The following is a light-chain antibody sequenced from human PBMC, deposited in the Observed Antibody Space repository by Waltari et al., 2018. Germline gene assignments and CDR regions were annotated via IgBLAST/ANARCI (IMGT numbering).Light chain of an antibody. Sequence: DIRMTQSPSSLSASVGDRVTITCRASQNINNYLNWYQQKPGKAPKLLIYAASTLQRRVPSRFSGSGSGTDFTLTISSLQPEDFATYYCQQSSSSPWYTFGQGTKLEI. CDR2: AAS. CDR1: QNINNY. V-gene: IGKV1-39*01. J-gene: IGKJ2*01. CDR3: QQSSSSPWYT.